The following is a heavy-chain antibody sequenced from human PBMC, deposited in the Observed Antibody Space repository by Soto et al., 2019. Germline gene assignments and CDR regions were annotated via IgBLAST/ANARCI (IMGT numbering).Heavy chain of an antibody. CDR2: ISSSSNTI. Sequence: GGSLRLSCAASGFTFSSYSMNWVRQAPGKGLEWVSYISSSSNTIYYADSVKGRFTISRDNAKNSLYLQMNSLRAEDTAVYYCARPGIEMSTEPLDYWGQGTLVTVSS. D-gene: IGHD3-10*01. CDR3: ARPGIEMSTEPLDY. J-gene: IGHJ4*02. CDR1: GFTFSSYS. V-gene: IGHV3-48*01.